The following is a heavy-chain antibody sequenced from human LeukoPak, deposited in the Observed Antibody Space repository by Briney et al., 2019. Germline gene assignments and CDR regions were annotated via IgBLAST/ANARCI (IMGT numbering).Heavy chain of an antibody. J-gene: IGHJ4*02. V-gene: IGHV3-53*01. CDR3: VRYDVDARRSDY. D-gene: IGHD1-14*01. Sequence: GGSLRLSCAASGFTVSSNYMSWVRQAPGKGLEWVSVIYSGGSTYYADSVKGRFTISRVNVENTLYLQMNSLSADDTAMYYCVRYDVDARRSDYWGQGTLVTVSS. CDR2: IYSGGST. CDR1: GFTVSSNY.